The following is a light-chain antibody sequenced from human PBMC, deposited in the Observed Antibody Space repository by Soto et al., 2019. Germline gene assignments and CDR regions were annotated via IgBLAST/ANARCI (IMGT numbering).Light chain of an antibody. V-gene: IGKV3-15*01. CDR3: QQFNNYPHT. CDR1: QGIGST. J-gene: IGKJ2*01. Sequence: EIVLTQSPATLSVSPGERVALSCRASQGIGSTLAWYRQQPGQAPGLLIYDSNIRATGVPARFSGTRSGTEFTLTISGLQPEDFATYYCQQFNNYPHTFGQGTKVDIK. CDR2: DSN.